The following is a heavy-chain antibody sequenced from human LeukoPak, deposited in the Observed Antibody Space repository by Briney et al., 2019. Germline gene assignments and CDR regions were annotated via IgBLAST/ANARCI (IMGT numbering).Heavy chain of an antibody. CDR1: GGSVSSGSYY. J-gene: IGHJ4*02. V-gene: IGHV4-61*01. CDR3: ARGPHSSGHDY. CDR2: IYYSGST. Sequence: SETLSLTCTVSGGSVSSGSYYWSWIRQPPGKRLEWIGYIYYSGSTNYNPSLKSRVTISVDTSKNQFSLKLSSVTAADTAVYYCARGPHSSGHDYWGQGTLVTVSS. D-gene: IGHD3-22*01.